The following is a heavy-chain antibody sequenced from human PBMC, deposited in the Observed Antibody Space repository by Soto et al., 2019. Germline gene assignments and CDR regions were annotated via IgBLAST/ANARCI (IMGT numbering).Heavy chain of an antibody. J-gene: IGHJ6*02. Sequence: ASVKVSCKASGYTFTSYGISWVRQAPGQGLEWMGWISAYNGNTNYAQKLRGRVTMTTDTSTSTAYMELRSLRSDDTAVYYCAREASRGDYYYGMDVWGQGTTVTVSS. V-gene: IGHV1-18*01. CDR3: AREASRGDYYYGMDV. CDR2: ISAYNGNT. CDR1: GYTFTSYG. D-gene: IGHD3-10*01.